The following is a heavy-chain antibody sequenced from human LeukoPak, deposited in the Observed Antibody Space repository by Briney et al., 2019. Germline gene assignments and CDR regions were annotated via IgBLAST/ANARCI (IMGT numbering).Heavy chain of an antibody. D-gene: IGHD3-22*01. CDR2: IYYSGST. V-gene: IGHV4-30-4*01. Sequence: PSETLSLTCTVSGGSISSGDYYWSWIRQPPGKGLEWIGYIYYSGSTNYNPSLKSRVTISVDTSKNQFSLKLSSVTAADTAVYYCARHATYYYDSSGYFHSDYWGQGTLVTVSS. CDR3: ARHATYYYDSSGYFHSDY. CDR1: GGSISSGDYY. J-gene: IGHJ4*02.